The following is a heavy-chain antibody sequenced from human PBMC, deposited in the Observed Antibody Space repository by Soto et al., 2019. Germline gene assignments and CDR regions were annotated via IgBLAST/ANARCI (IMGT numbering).Heavy chain of an antibody. J-gene: IGHJ4*02. CDR3: ARSHDYIWGSYRPTPDY. Sequence: PGGSLRLSCAASGFTFSSYSMNWVRQAPGKGLEWVSSISSSSSYIYYADSVKGRFTISRDNAKNSLYLQMNSLRAEDTAVYYCARSHDYIWGSYRPTPDYWGQGTLVTVSS. V-gene: IGHV3-21*01. CDR1: GFTFSSYS. D-gene: IGHD3-16*02. CDR2: ISSSSSYI.